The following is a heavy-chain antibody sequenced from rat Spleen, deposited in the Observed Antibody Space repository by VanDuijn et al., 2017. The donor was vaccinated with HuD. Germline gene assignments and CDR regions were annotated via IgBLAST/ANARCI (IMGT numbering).Heavy chain of an antibody. CDR2: INRAGST. J-gene: IGHJ3*01. CDR3: ARQDNYVGFAY. Sequence: EVQLQESGPGLVKPSQSLSLTCSVTGHSLTSSYRWTWIRKFPGNKLEWMGYINRAGSTNYNPSRKSRISIIRDTSKNQFFLQVNSVTTEDTATYYCARQDNYVGFAYWGQGTLVTVSS. CDR1: GHSLTSSYR. D-gene: IGHD1-10*01. V-gene: IGHV3-3*01.